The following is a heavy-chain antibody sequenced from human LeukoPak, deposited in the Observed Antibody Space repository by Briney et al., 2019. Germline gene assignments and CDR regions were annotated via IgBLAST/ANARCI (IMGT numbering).Heavy chain of an antibody. V-gene: IGHV1-24*01. Sequence: ASVKVSCKVSGYTLTELSMHWVRQAPGKGLEWMGGFDPEDGETIYAQKFQGRVTITADKSTSTAYMELSSLRSEDTAVYYCARGGGAGAFDIWGQGTMVTVSS. CDR1: GYTLTELS. CDR2: FDPEDGET. J-gene: IGHJ3*02. CDR3: ARGGGAGAFDI. D-gene: IGHD1-26*01.